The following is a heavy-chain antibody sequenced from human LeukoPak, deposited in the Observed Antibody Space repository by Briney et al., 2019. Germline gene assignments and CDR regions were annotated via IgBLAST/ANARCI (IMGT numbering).Heavy chain of an antibody. Sequence: PSETLSLTCAVSGGSINSSSYYWGWIRQPPGKGLEWIGSIYYGGSTYYNPSLKSRVTISLDTSKNQFSLKLNSVTAADTAVYYCARLFVQYCSGGSCFRVVAFDIWGQGTMVTVSS. J-gene: IGHJ3*02. CDR2: IYYGGST. V-gene: IGHV4-39*07. CDR3: ARLFVQYCSGGSCFRVVAFDI. D-gene: IGHD2-15*01. CDR1: GGSINSSSYY.